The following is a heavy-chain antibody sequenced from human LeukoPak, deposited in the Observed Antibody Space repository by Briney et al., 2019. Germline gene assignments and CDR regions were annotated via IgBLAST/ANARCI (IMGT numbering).Heavy chain of an antibody. J-gene: IGHJ4*02. CDR1: GDTFSSYA. Sequence: GASVKVSCKASGDTFSSYAISWVRQAPGQGLEWMGGIIPIFGTANYAQKFQGRVTITADKSTSTAYMELSSLRSEDTAVYYCARPRAHYDSSGYYGLYFDYWGQGTLVTVSS. V-gene: IGHV1-69*06. CDR3: ARPRAHYDSSGYYGLYFDY. CDR2: IIPIFGTA. D-gene: IGHD3-22*01.